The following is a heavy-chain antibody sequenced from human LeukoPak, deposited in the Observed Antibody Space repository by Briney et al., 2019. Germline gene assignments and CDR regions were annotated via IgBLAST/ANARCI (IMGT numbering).Heavy chain of an antibody. Sequence: GGSLRLSCAASGFTFSSYSMNWVRQAPGKGLEWVSSISSSSSYIYYADSVKGRFTISRDNAKDSLYLQMNSLRAEDTAVYYCARDRQQLGNWFDPWGQGTLVTVSS. CDR1: GFTFSSYS. CDR3: ARDRQQLGNWFDP. J-gene: IGHJ5*02. V-gene: IGHV3-21*01. CDR2: ISSSSSYI. D-gene: IGHD6-13*01.